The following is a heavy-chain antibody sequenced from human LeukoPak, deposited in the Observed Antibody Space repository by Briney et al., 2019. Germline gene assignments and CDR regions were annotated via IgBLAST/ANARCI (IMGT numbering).Heavy chain of an antibody. CDR2: ISAYNGNT. Sequence: WASVKVSCKAAGYSLITYGISWVRQAPGQGLEWMEWISAYNGNTNYAQKLQGRVTVTTDTSTNTAYMELRSLRSEDTAVYYCARERKSSYDTLTGYYKSDAFDIWGQGTMVTVSS. J-gene: IGHJ3*02. V-gene: IGHV1-18*01. CDR3: ARERKSSYDTLTGYYKSDAFDI. D-gene: IGHD3-9*01. CDR1: GYSLITYG.